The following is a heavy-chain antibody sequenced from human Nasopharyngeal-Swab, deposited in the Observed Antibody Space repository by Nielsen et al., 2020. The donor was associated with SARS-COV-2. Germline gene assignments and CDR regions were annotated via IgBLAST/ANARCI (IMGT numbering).Heavy chain of an antibody. V-gene: IGHV3-53*01. Sequence: ETLSLTCAASGFTVSSNYMSWVRQAPGKGLEWVSVIYSGGSTYYADSVKGRFTISRDNSKNTLYLQMNSLRAEDTAVYYCARDIGGSSGDYWGQGTLVTVSS. D-gene: IGHD1-26*01. CDR1: GFTVSSNY. CDR2: IYSGGST. J-gene: IGHJ4*02. CDR3: ARDIGGSSGDY.